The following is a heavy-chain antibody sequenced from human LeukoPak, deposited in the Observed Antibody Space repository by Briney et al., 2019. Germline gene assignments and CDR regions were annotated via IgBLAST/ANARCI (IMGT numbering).Heavy chain of an antibody. V-gene: IGHV3-30-3*01. D-gene: IGHD3-22*01. CDR3: ARDHYFDISGYLDY. J-gene: IGHJ4*02. Sequence: GGSLRLSCEGSGFTFSINAMHWVRQAPGKGLEWLAVISYDGTKQYFADSVKGRFTISRDNVKNSLYLEMNSQRVEDSAVYYCARDHYFDISGYLDYWGQGTPVTVSS. CDR1: GFTFSINA. CDR2: ISYDGTKQ.